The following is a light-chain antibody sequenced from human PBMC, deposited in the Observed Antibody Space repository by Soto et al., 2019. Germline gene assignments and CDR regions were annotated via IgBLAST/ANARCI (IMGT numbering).Light chain of an antibody. CDR3: SSYTSSRTLV. CDR1: SSDVGNYNY. CDR2: DVS. Sequence: QSALTQPASVSGSPGQSITISCTGTSSDVGNYNYVSWYQQHPGKAPKLMIYDVSNRPSGVSNRFSGSKCGNTASLTISGLQAEDEADYYCSSYTSSRTLVFGTGTKLTVL. V-gene: IGLV2-14*01. J-gene: IGLJ1*01.